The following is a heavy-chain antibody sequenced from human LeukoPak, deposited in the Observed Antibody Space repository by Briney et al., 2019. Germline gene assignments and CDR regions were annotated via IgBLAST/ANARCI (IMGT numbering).Heavy chain of an antibody. V-gene: IGHV4-59*01. CDR2: IYYSGST. CDR3: ARGADSSGYYSIFYFDY. Sequence: SETLSLTCTVSGGSISSYYWSLIRQPPGKGLEWIGYIYYSGSTNYNPSLKSRVTISVDTSKNQFSLKLSSVTAADTAVYYCARGADSSGYYSIFYFDYRGQGTLVTVSS. J-gene: IGHJ4*02. D-gene: IGHD3-22*01. CDR1: GGSISSYY.